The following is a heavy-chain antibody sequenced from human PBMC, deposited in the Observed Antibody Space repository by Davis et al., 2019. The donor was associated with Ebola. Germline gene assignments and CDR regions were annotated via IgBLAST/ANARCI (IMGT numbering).Heavy chain of an antibody. D-gene: IGHD6-13*01. CDR1: GYTFTSYD. J-gene: IGHJ4*02. Sequence: AASVKVSCKASGYTFTSYDINWVRQATGQGLEWMGWINPNSGGTNYAQKLQGRVTMTTDTSTSTAYMELRSLRSDDTAVYYCARGAKYSSSWYPNFDYWGQGTLVTVSS. CDR3: ARGAKYSSSWYPNFDY. CDR2: INPNSGGT. V-gene: IGHV1-18*01.